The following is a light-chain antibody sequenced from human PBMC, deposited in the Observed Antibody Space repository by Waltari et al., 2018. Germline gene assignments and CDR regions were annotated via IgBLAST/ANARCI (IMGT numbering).Light chain of an antibody. V-gene: IGKV4-1*01. CDR3: QQYYTSPFT. Sequence: DIVMTQSPDSLAVSLGERATINCKSSQSVLYSSHNKNYLAWYQQKPGQPPKLLIYWASTRESGVPARFSGSGSGTDFTLTISSLQAEDVAVYYCQQYYTSPFTFGPGAKVDIK. CDR1: QSVLYSSHNKNY. J-gene: IGKJ3*01. CDR2: WAS.